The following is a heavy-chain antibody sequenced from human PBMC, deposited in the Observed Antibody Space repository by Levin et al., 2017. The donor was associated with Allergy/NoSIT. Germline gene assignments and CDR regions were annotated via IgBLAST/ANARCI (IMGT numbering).Heavy chain of an antibody. V-gene: IGHV4-39*07. D-gene: IGHD2-21*01. J-gene: IGHJ4*02. CDR3: VRPKGGGWYGFYFDV. Sequence: NASETLSLTCTVSGGFVDKSSYYWGWIRQPPGKGLEWIGSKYYGGNTYYNPSLKSRVTMSEDASKNQVSLKLTSVTAADTAVYYCVRPKGGGWYGFYFDVWGRGTLVTVSS. CDR2: KYYGGNT. CDR1: GGFVDKSSYY.